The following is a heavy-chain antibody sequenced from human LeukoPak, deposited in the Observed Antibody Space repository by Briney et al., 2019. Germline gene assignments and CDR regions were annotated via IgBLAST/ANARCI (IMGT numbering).Heavy chain of an antibody. CDR3: ARALKDTAMVYFDY. D-gene: IGHD5-18*01. J-gene: IGHJ4*02. Sequence: SVKVSCKASGGTFSSYAISWVRQAPGQGLEWMGGIIPIFGTANYAQKFQGRVTITRDTSASTAYMELSSLRSEDTAVYYCARALKDTAMVYFDYWGQGTLVTVSS. CDR1: GGTFSSYA. V-gene: IGHV1-69*05. CDR2: IIPIFGTA.